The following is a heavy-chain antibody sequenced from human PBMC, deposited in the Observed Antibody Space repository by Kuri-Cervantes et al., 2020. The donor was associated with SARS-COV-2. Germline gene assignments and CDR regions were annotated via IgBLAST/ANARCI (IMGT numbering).Heavy chain of an antibody. Sequence: ASVKVSCKASPYTFTGHSIHWVRQAPRQGLEWMGLINPNHGGTNYGDKFHGRVTMARDTSINTVYMELSRLTSDDTAVYYCATTSDDWGQGTLVTVSS. CDR1: PYTFTGHS. V-gene: IGHV1-2*02. CDR3: ATTSDD. CDR2: INPNHGGT. J-gene: IGHJ4*02.